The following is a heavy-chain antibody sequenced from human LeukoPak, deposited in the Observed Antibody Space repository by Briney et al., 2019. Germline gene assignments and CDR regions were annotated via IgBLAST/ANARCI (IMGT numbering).Heavy chain of an antibody. V-gene: IGHV3-23*01. J-gene: IGHJ4*02. CDR1: GFTFSSYE. CDR2: IFPSGGEI. CDR3: ATYRQVLLPFES. D-gene: IGHD2-8*02. Sequence: GGSLRLSCAASGFTFSSYEMNWVRQPPGKGLEWVSSIFPSGGEIHYADSVRGRFTISRDSSKSTLSLQMNSLRAEDTAIYYCATYRQVLLPFESWGQGTLVTVSS.